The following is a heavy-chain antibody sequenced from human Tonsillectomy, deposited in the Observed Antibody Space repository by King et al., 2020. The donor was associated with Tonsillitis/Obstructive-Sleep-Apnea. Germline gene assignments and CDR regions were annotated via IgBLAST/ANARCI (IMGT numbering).Heavy chain of an antibody. Sequence: VQLVQSGAEVRKPGASVKVSCKASGYTFTSYDISWVRQAPGQGLEWMGWISAYNGNTNYAQKLQGRVTMTTDTSTSTAYMELRSLRSADTAVYYCARPVFDYGDYVYFQHWGQGTLVTVSS. J-gene: IGHJ1*01. CDR2: ISAYNGNT. V-gene: IGHV1-18*01. D-gene: IGHD4-17*01. CDR1: GYTFTSYD. CDR3: ARPVFDYGDYVYFQH.